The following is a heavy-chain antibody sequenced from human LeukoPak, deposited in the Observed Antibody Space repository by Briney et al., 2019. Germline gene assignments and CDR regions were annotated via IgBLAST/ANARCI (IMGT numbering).Heavy chain of an antibody. V-gene: IGHV3-30*18. CDR2: ISNDGSKK. CDR3: ANWGRFDP. D-gene: IGHD3-16*01. Sequence: GGSLRLSCAASGFTFSSYWMTWVRQAPGKGLEWVAVISNDGSKKYYADSVRGRFTISRDNSKNTLYLQMNSLRADDTAVYYCANWGRFDPWGQGTLVTVSS. J-gene: IGHJ5*02. CDR1: GFTFSSYW.